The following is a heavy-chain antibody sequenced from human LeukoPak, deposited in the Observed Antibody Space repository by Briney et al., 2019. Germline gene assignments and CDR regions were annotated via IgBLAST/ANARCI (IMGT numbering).Heavy chain of an antibody. CDR2: IYYSGST. J-gene: IGHJ4*02. V-gene: IGHV4-59*01. Sequence: PSETLSLTCTVSGGSISSYYWSWIRQPPGKGLEWIGYIYYSGSTNYNPSLKSRVTISVDTSKNQFSLKLSSVTAADTAVCYCARLVGATTHDYWGQGTLVTVSS. D-gene: IGHD1-26*01. CDR1: GGSISSYY. CDR3: ARLVGATTHDY.